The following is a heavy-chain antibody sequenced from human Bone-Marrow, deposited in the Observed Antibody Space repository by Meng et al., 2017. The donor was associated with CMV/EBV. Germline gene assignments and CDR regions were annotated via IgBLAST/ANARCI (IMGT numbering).Heavy chain of an antibody. CDR1: GFTFSDAS. Sequence: GGSLRLSCIASGFTFSDASMNWVRQAPGKGLEWVAYISSSSSVIWYADSVKGRFTISRDNAQNSLFLEMSSLRDADTAVYYCVRGLRSYDFWSGYYYYYGMAVWGLGKTVNVSS. D-gene: IGHD3-3*01. V-gene: IGHV3-48*02. J-gene: IGHJ6*02. CDR2: ISSSSSVI. CDR3: VRGLRSYDFWSGYYYYYGMAV.